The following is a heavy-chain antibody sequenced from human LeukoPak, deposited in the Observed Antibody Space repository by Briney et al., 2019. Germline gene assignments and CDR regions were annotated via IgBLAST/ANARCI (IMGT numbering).Heavy chain of an antibody. Sequence: SETLSLTCTVSGGSISSAGYYWGWVRQPPGRCLEWIGTIYYRGTTYYNPSLKSRLTISVDSSKNHFSLKLSSVTAADTAVYYCARDFSSSSSVYYYYYMDVWGKGTTVTVSS. CDR2: IYYRGTT. CDR3: ARDFSSSSSVYYYYYMDV. J-gene: IGHJ6*03. D-gene: IGHD6-6*01. V-gene: IGHV4-39*07. CDR1: GGSISSAGYY.